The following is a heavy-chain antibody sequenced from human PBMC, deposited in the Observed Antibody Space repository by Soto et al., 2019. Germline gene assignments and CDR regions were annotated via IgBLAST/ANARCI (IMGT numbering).Heavy chain of an antibody. CDR1: GDSGSCNTSS. Sequence: PSQSLSPTLAISGDSGSCNTSSGNWIRKSPSRGLEWLGRTYYRSKWYNDYAVSVKSRITINPDTSKNQFSLQLNSVTPEDTAVYYCARDRRELRYGMDVWGQGTKVTVSS. CDR3: ARDRRELRYGMDV. J-gene: IGHJ6*02. CDR2: TYYRSKWYN. V-gene: IGHV6-1*01. D-gene: IGHD1-7*01.